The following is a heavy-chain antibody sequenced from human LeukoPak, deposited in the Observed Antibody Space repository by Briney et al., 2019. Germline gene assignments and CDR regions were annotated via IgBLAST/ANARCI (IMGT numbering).Heavy chain of an antibody. Sequence: SETLSLTCTVSGGSISSYYWSWIRQPPGKGLEWIGYIYYSGSTNYNPSLKSRVTISVDTSKNQFSLKLSSVTAADTAVYYCARDINVWGKGTTVTVSS. CDR1: GGSISSYY. CDR3: ARDINV. CDR2: IYYSGST. J-gene: IGHJ6*04. V-gene: IGHV4-59*01.